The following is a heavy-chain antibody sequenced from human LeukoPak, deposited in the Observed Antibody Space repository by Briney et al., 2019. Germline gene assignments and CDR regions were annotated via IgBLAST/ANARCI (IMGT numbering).Heavy chain of an antibody. D-gene: IGHD3-22*01. Sequence: ASVKVSCKVSGYTLTELSMHWVRQAPGKGLEWMGGCYPEDGETIYAQKFQGRVTMTEDTSTDTAYMELSSLGSEDTAVYYCATYTYYYDSSGYYFFDYWGQGTLVTVSS. CDR3: ATYTYYYDSSGYYFFDY. CDR1: GYTLTELS. J-gene: IGHJ4*02. V-gene: IGHV1-24*01. CDR2: CYPEDGET.